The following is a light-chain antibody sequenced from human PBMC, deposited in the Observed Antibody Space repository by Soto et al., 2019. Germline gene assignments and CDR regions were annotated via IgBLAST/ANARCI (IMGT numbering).Light chain of an antibody. J-gene: IGKJ4*01. CDR1: QSILHSSNNKIC. V-gene: IGKV4-1*01. Sequence: DIVMTQSPDSLALSLGERATINCKSSQSILHSSNNKICLAWYQQKPRQPPKLLIYWASTRESGVPDRFSGSGSGTDFTLTISSLQAEDVAVYYCQQYSTTPLTFGGGTKVDIK. CDR3: QQYSTTPLT. CDR2: WAS.